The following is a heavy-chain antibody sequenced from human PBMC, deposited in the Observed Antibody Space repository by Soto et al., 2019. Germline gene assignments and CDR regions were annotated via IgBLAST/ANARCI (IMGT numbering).Heavy chain of an antibody. CDR2: IYYSGST. J-gene: IGHJ4*02. CDR3: AREPRSHYYDSSGYYDY. V-gene: IGHV4-59*01. Sequence: PSETLSLTYAVYGGSFSGYYWSWIRQPPGKGLEWIGYIYYSGSTNYNPSLKSRVTISVDTSKNQFSLKLSSVTAADTAVYYCAREPRSHYYDSSGYYDYWGQGTLVTVSS. D-gene: IGHD3-22*01. CDR1: GGSFSGYY.